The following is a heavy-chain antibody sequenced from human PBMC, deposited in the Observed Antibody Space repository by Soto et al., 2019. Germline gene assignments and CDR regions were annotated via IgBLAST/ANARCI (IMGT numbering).Heavy chain of an antibody. D-gene: IGHD3-16*02. J-gene: IGHJ4*02. Sequence: GGSLRLSCAASGFTFSSYSMNWVRQAPGKGLEWVSYISSSSSTIYYADSVKGRFTISRDNAKNSLYLQMNSLRAEDTAVYYCARVGAMITFGGVIVPYYFDYWGQGTLVTVSS. CDR3: ARVGAMITFGGVIVPYYFDY. CDR2: ISSSSSTI. V-gene: IGHV3-48*01. CDR1: GFTFSSYS.